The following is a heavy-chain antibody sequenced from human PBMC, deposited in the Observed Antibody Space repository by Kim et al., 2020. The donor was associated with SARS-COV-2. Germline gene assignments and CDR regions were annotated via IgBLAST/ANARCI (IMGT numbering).Heavy chain of an antibody. D-gene: IGHD4-17*01. CDR2: IWYDGSKK. Sequence: GGSLRLSCAASGFTFSSYGMHWGRQAPGKGLEWVAVIWYDGSKKYYEEAEKGRFTIWRDNSKNTLYLQMNSLRAEDRAVDYCAKDFQDDYGDYW. CDR3: AKDFQDDYGDY. CDR1: GFTFSSYG. V-gene: IGHV3-33*06. J-gene: IGHJ4*03.